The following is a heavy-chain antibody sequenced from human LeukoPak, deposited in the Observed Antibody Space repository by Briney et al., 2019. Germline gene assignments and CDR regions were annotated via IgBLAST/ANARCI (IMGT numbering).Heavy chain of an antibody. Sequence: ASVMVSCKASGYTFTSDYMHWVRQAPGQWLELMGVINPSGGSTSYAQKFQGRVTMTRDTSTSTVYMELSSLRSEDTAVYYCARAPGHCSGGSCYSQDYWGQGTLVTVSS. CDR2: INPSGGST. J-gene: IGHJ4*02. CDR1: GYTFTSDY. D-gene: IGHD2-15*01. CDR3: ARAPGHCSGGSCYSQDY. V-gene: IGHV1-46*01.